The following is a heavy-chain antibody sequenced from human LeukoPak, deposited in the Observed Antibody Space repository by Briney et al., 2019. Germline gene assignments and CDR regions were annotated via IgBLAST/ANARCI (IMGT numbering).Heavy chain of an antibody. V-gene: IGHV3-30*18. J-gene: IGHJ6*03. Sequence: GRSLRLSCAASGFTFSSYGMHWVRQAPGKGLEWVAVISYDGSNKYYADSVKGRFTISRDNSKNTLYLQMNSLRAEDTAVYYCAKAGTYYYGSGSYYYYYMDVWGKGTTVTVSS. D-gene: IGHD3-10*01. CDR1: GFTFSSYG. CDR3: AKAGTYYYGSGSYYYYYMDV. CDR2: ISYDGSNK.